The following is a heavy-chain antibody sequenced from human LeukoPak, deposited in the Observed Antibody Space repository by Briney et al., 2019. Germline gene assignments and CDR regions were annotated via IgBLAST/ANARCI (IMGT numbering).Heavy chain of an antibody. CDR3: ARVEAMDYFDY. D-gene: IGHD5-18*01. J-gene: IGHJ4*02. CDR1: GGSISSGGYS. Sequence: SETLSLTCAVSGGSISSGGYSWSWIRQPPGKGLEWIGYIYHSGSTYYNPSLKSRVTISVDRSKNQFSLKLSSVTAAATAVYYCARVEAMDYFDYWGQGTLVTVSS. CDR2: IYHSGST. V-gene: IGHV4-30-2*01.